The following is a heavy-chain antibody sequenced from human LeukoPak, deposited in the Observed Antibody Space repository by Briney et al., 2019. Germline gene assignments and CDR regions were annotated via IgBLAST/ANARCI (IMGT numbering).Heavy chain of an antibody. CDR3: ARDKLLWFGESIHYYFDY. D-gene: IGHD3-10*01. V-gene: IGHV4-4*07. Sequence: SETLSLTCTVSGGSISSYYWSWIRQPAGKGLEWIGRIYTSGSTNYNPSLKSRVTISVDTSKNQFSLKLSSVTAADTAVYYCARDKLLWFGESIHYYFDYWGQGTLVTVSS. CDR2: IYTSGST. CDR1: GGSISSYY. J-gene: IGHJ4*02.